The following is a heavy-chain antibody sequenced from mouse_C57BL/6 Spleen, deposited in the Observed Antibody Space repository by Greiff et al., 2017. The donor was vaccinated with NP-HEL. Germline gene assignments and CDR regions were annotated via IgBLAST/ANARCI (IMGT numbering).Heavy chain of an antibody. CDR2: IDPSDSYT. V-gene: IGHV1-69*01. J-gene: IGHJ2*01. CDR3: AYGSSWDY. Sequence: VQLQQPGAELVMPGASVKLSCKASGYTFTSYWMHWVKQRPGQGLEWIGEIDPSDSYTNYNQKFKGKSTLTVDKSSSTAYMQLSSLTSEDSAVYYCAYGSSWDYWGQGTTLTVSS. D-gene: IGHD1-1*01. CDR1: GYTFTSYW.